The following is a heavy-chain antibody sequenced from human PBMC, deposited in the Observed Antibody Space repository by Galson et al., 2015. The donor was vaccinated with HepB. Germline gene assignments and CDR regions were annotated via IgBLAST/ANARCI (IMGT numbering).Heavy chain of an antibody. V-gene: IGHV1-18*04. Sequence: SVKVSCKASGYTFTSYGISWVRQAPGQGLEWMGWISAYKGNTNYAQKLQGRVTMTTDTSTSTAYMELRSLRSDDTAVYYCARGQVLGGSGRAFDIWGQGTMVTVSS. CDR2: ISAYKGNT. CDR1: GYTFTSYG. J-gene: IGHJ3*02. CDR3: ARGQVLGGSGRAFDI. D-gene: IGHD1-26*01.